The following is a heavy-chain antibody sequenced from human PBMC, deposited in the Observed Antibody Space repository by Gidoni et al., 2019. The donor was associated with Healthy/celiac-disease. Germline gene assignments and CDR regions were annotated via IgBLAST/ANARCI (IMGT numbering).Heavy chain of an antibody. Sequence: QVQLQQWGAGLLKPSETLSLTCAVYGGSFSGYYWSWIRQPPGKGLEWIGEINHSGSTNYNPSLKSRVTISVDTSKNQFSLKLSSVTAADTAVYYCARGKNIVVVPAAMSVRNWFDPWGQGTLVTVSS. J-gene: IGHJ5*02. CDR1: GGSFSGYY. CDR3: ARGKNIVVVPAAMSVRNWFDP. D-gene: IGHD2-2*01. CDR2: INHSGST. V-gene: IGHV4-34*01.